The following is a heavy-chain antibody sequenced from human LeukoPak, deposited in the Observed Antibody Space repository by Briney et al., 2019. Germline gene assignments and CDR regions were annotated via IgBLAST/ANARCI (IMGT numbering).Heavy chain of an antibody. CDR3: ARVHSGSYADY. CDR1: GYTFTGYY. V-gene: IGHV1-2*02. CDR2: INPSSGGT. D-gene: IGHD1-26*01. Sequence: ASVRVSCKASGYTFTGYYMHWVRQAPGQGLEWMGWINPSSGGTNYAQKLQGRVTMTTDTSTSTAYMELRSLRSDDTAVYYCARVHSGSYADYWGQGTLVTVSS. J-gene: IGHJ4*02.